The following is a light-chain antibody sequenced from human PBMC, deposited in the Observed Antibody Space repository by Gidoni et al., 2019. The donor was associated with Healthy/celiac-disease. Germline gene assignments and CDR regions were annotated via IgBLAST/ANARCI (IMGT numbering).Light chain of an antibody. Sequence: SALTQPASVSGSPGQSITISCTGTSSDVGGYNYVSWYQQHPGKAPKLMIYDVSNRPSGVSNRFSGSKSGNTASLTISGLQAEDEDDYYCSSYTSSSTWVFGGGTKLTVL. J-gene: IGLJ3*02. CDR2: DVS. V-gene: IGLV2-14*01. CDR3: SSYTSSSTWV. CDR1: SSDVGGYNY.